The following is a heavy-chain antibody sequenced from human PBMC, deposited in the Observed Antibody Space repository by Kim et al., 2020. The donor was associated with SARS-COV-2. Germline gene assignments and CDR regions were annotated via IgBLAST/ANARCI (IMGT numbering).Heavy chain of an antibody. CDR1: GGSISSYY. J-gene: IGHJ5*02. CDR3: ARGQIQLWFHWFDP. Sequence: SETLSLTCTVSGGSISSYYWSWIRQPPGKGLEWIGYIYYSGSTNYNPSLKSRVTISVDTSKNQFSLKLSSVTAADTAMYYCARGQIQLWFHWFDPWGQGTLVTVSS. D-gene: IGHD5-18*01. CDR2: IYYSGST. V-gene: IGHV4-59*01.